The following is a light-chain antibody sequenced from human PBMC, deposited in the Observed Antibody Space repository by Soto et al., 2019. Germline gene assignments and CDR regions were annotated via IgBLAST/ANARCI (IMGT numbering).Light chain of an antibody. J-gene: IGKJ5*01. V-gene: IGKV3-20*01. CDR3: QLYGSSPSIT. Sequence: SPGTLSLSPGERATLSCRASQSVSSSYLAWYQQKPGQAPRLLIYGASSRATGIPDRFSGSGSGTDFTLTISRLEPEDFAVYYCQLYGSSPSITFGQGTRLEIK. CDR1: QSVSSSY. CDR2: GAS.